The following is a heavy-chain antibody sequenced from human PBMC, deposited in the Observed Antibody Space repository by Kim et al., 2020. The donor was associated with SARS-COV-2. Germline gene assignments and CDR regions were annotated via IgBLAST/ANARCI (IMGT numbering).Heavy chain of an antibody. Sequence: YYPGSVKCRFTISRTNATNSQYLQMKSLRAGDTAVYYCAGDAGYSSVLDYWGQGTLVTVSS. CDR3: AGDAGYSSVLDY. J-gene: IGHJ4*02. V-gene: IGHV3-21*01. D-gene: IGHD6-19*01.